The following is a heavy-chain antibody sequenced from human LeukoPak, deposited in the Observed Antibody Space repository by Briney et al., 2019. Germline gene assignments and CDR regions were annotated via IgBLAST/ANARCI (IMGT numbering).Heavy chain of an antibody. J-gene: IGHJ4*02. V-gene: IGHV4-59*08. D-gene: IGHD3-10*01. Sequence: SETLSLTCTVSGGSISSYYWSWIQQPPGKGLEWIGYIYYSGSTNYNPSLKSRVTISVDTSKNQFSLKLSSVTAADTAVYYCARQADYYGSGSPGGFDYWGQGTLVTVSS. CDR1: GGSISSYY. CDR3: ARQADYYGSGSPGGFDY. CDR2: IYYSGST.